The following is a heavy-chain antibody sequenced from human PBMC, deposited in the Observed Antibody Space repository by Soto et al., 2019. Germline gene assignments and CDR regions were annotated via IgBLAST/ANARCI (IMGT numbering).Heavy chain of an antibody. V-gene: IGHV3-66*01. J-gene: IGHJ3*02. D-gene: IGHD6-13*01. CDR2: IYSGGST. Sequence: GGSLRLSCAASGFTVSSNYMRWVRQAPGKGLEWVSVIYSGGSTYYADSVKGRFTISRDNYKNTLYLQMNSMRAEDTAVYYCARDSEGSSWYDAFDIWGQGTMVTVSS. CDR3: ARDSEGSSWYDAFDI. CDR1: GFTVSSNY.